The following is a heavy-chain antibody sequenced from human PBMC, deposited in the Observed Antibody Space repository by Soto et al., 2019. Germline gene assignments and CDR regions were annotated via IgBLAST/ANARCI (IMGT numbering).Heavy chain of an antibody. V-gene: IGHV3-33*01. Sequence: QVQLVESGGGVVQPGRSLRLSCAASGFTGSSYGMHWVRKAPGKGLEWVAVIWYDGSNNYYADSVKGRFTISRDNSENTLYLQMNGLRAEDTAVYYCARDPSSGWYTFFDYWGQGTLVTVSS. CDR1: GFTGSSYG. CDR3: ARDPSSGWYTFFDY. CDR2: IWYDGSNN. J-gene: IGHJ4*02. D-gene: IGHD6-19*01.